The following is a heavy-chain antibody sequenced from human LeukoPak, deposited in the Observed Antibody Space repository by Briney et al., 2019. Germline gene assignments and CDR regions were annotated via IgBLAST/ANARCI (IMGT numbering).Heavy chain of an antibody. D-gene: IGHD3-22*01. CDR2: INPSGGST. V-gene: IGHV1-46*01. CDR1: GGTFSSYA. Sequence: ASVKVSCKASGGTFSSYAISWVRQAPGQGLEWMGIINPSGGSTSYAQKFQGRVTMTRDTSTSTVYMELSSLRSEDTAVYYCARDYYDSSGYYILDYWGQGTLVTVSS. CDR3: ARDYYDSSGYYILDY. J-gene: IGHJ4*02.